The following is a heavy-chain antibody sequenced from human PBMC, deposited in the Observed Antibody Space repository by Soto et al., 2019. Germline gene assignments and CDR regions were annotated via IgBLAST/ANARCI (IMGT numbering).Heavy chain of an antibody. Sequence: PGESLKISCKGSGYSFTIYWIAWVRQMPGKGPEWMGMIYPGDSDTRYSPSFQGQVTISADKSITTAYLQWSSLSASDTAMYYCARSYSSSSYFDYWGQGALVTVSS. CDR1: GYSFTIYW. J-gene: IGHJ4*02. CDR2: IYPGDSDT. CDR3: ARSYSSSSYFDY. V-gene: IGHV5-51*01. D-gene: IGHD6-6*01.